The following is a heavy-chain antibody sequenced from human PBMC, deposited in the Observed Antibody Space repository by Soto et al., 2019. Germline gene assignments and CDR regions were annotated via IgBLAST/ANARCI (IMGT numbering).Heavy chain of an antibody. D-gene: IGHD3-9*01. CDR3: AREGALYDILTGYLRDYYFDY. J-gene: IGHJ4*02. V-gene: IGHV3-48*02. CDR1: GFTFSSYS. CDR2: ISSSSSTI. Sequence: EVQLVESGGGLVQPGGSLRLSCAASGFTFSSYSMNWVRQAPGKGLEWVSYISSSSSTIYYADSVKGRFTISRDNAKNSLYLQMNSLRDEDTAVYYCAREGALYDILTGYLRDYYFDYWGQGTLVTVSS.